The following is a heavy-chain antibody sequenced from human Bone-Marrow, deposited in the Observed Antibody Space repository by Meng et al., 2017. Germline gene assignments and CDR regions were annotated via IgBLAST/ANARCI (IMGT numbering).Heavy chain of an antibody. Sequence: SETLSLTCTVSGGSVSSSSYYWSWIRQPPGKGLEWIGYIYYSGSTNYNPSLKSRVTISVDTSKNQFSLKLSSVTAADTAVYYCARDYGSGSYYNVFDYWGQGTLVTVSS. CDR3: ARDYGSGSYYNVFDY. D-gene: IGHD3-10*01. CDR2: IYYSGST. J-gene: IGHJ4*02. CDR1: GGSVSSSSYY. V-gene: IGHV4-61*01.